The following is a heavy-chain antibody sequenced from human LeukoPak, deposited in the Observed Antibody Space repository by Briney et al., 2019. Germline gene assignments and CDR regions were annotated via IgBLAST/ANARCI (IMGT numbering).Heavy chain of an antibody. J-gene: IGHJ4*02. V-gene: IGHV1-69*05. CDR3: ARGLGSSSWYPADY. D-gene: IGHD6-13*01. CDR2: IIPIFGTA. CDR1: GGTFSSYA. Sequence: SVKVSCKASGGTFSSYAISWVRQAPGQGLEWMGGIIPIFGTANYAQKFQGRVTITTDESTSTAYMELSSLRSEDTAVYYCARGLGSSSWYPADYWGQGTLVTVSS.